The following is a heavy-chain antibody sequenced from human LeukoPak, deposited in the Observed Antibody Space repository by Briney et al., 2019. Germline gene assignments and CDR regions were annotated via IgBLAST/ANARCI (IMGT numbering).Heavy chain of an antibody. CDR2: IRSKANNYAT. J-gene: IGHJ4*02. CDR1: GFTFSGSA. D-gene: IGHD6-13*01. CDR3: AKTRPLDSSSWSHGDY. Sequence: GGSLRLSCAASGFTFSGSAMHWIRQASGKGLEWVGRIRSKANNYATSYGASVTGRFTISRDDSKNTAYLQMNSLRAEDTAVYYCAKTRPLDSSSWSHGDYWGQGTLVTVSS. V-gene: IGHV3-73*01.